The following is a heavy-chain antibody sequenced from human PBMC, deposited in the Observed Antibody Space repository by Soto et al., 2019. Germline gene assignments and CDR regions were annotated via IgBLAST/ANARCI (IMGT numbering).Heavy chain of an antibody. CDR3: ARVVAGAGTEAFDI. J-gene: IGHJ3*02. CDR1: GYTFTGYY. D-gene: IGHD6-19*01. V-gene: IGHV1-2*02. CDR2: INPNSGGT. Sequence: VASVKVSCKASGYTFTGYYMHWVRQAPGQGLEWMGWINPNSGGTNYAQKFQGRVTMTRDTSISTAYMELSRLRSDDTAVYYCARVVAGAGTEAFDIWGQGTMVTVSS.